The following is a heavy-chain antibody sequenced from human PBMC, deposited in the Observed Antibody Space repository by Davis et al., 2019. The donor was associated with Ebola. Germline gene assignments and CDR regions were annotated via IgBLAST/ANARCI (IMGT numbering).Heavy chain of an antibody. CDR2: ISGGGHDT. Sequence: PGGSLRLSCAASGFTFSSYAMHWVRQAPGKGLEWVSVISGGGHDTYYADSVKGRFTISRDNSKNTLFLHINSLRAEDTAFYFCTRQGRPSVEGGTEIPNYWGHGTLVTVSS. D-gene: IGHD1-1*01. CDR3: TRQGRPSVEGGTEIPNY. CDR1: GFTFSSYA. J-gene: IGHJ4*01. V-gene: IGHV3-23*01.